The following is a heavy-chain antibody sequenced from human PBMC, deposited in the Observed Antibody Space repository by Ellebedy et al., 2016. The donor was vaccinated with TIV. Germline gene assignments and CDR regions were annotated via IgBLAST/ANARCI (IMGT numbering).Heavy chain of an antibody. Sequence: GESLKISCAASGFTFSSYAMSWVRQAPGKGLEWVSAISGSGGSTYYADSVKGRFTISRDNSKNTLYLQMNSLRAEDTAVYYCAREYKESPLLWFGEGPWGVTVGDAFDIWGQGTMVTVSS. CDR1: GFTFSSYA. V-gene: IGHV3-23*01. CDR2: ISGSGGST. J-gene: IGHJ3*02. D-gene: IGHD3-10*01. CDR3: AREYKESPLLWFGEGPWGVTVGDAFDI.